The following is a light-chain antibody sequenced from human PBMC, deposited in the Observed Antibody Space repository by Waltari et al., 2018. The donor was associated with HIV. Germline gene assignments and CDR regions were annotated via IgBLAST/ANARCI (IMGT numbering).Light chain of an antibody. CDR3: SSYAGSNNWV. J-gene: IGLJ3*02. CDR2: EVS. CDR1: SSDVGRYNS. V-gene: IGLV2-8*01. Sequence: QSALTQPPSASGSPGQSVTISCTGTSSDVGRYNSVSWYQQPPGKAPKLMIYEVSKRPSGVPDRFSGSKSGNTASLTVSGLQAEDEADYYCSSYAGSNNWVFGGGTKLTVL.